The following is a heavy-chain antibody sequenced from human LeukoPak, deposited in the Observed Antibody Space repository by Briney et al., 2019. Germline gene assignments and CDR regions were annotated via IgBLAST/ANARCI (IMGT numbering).Heavy chain of an antibody. J-gene: IGHJ6*03. V-gene: IGHV4-39*01. CDR1: GGSISSYSYY. D-gene: IGHD2-15*01. CDR3: ARVVSHYYYYMDV. CDR2: MYYNGST. Sequence: SETLSLTCTVSGGSISSYSYYWGWIRQPPGKGLEWIGSMYYNGSTYYNPSLKSRVTISVDTSKNQFSLKLSSVTAADTAVYYCARVVSHYYYYMDVWGKGTTVTISS.